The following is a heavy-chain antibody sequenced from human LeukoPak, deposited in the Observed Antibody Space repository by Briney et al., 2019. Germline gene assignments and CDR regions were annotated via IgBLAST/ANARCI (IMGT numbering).Heavy chain of an antibody. Sequence: SETLSLTCAVYGGSFSGYYWSWIRQPAGKGLEWIGRIYTSGSTQYNPSLKSRVTISLDTSKNQFSLKLSSVTAADTAVYYCARADDYGLYFDYWGQGTLVTVSS. CDR3: ARADDYGLYFDY. V-gene: IGHV4-59*10. D-gene: IGHD4-17*01. CDR1: GGSFSGYY. CDR2: IYTSGST. J-gene: IGHJ4*02.